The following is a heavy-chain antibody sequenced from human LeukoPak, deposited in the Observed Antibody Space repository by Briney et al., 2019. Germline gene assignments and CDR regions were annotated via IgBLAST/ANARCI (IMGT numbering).Heavy chain of an antibody. CDR3: AREGGARGLPDS. J-gene: IGHJ5*01. D-gene: IGHD3-16*01. Sequence: SETLSLTCTVSGGSLRDYYWSWIRQPAGKGLEWIGRMSTSGSTYYNPSVKSRVTLSVDTSKNQFSLKLTSVTAADTAAYYCAREGGARGLPDSWGQGTLVTVSS. V-gene: IGHV4-4*07. CDR1: GGSLRDYY. CDR2: MSTSGST.